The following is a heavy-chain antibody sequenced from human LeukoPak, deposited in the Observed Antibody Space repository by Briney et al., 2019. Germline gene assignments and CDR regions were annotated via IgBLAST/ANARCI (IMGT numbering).Heavy chain of an antibody. CDR1: GFTVSSSY. V-gene: IGHV3-48*04. CDR3: ARVSRYFDY. Sequence: GGSLRLSCEASGFTVSSSYMSWVRQAPGKGLEWVSYISSSSSTIYYADSVKGRFTISRDNAKNSLYLQMNSLRAEDTAVYYCARVSRYFDYWGQGTLVTVSS. CDR2: ISSSSSTI. J-gene: IGHJ4*02.